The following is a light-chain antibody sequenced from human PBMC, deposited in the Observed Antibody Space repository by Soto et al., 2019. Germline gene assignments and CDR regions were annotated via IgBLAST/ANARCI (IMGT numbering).Light chain of an antibody. V-gene: IGKV3-11*01. J-gene: IGKJ2*01. CDR3: QQCSNWPPMYT. CDR2: DAS. Sequence: VLTQSPATLSLSLGERATLSCRASQSISTSFAWYQQKPGQTPRLLIYDASTRATGVPARFTGSGSGTSFTLTINSLEHEDFALVYCQQCSNWPPMYTFGPGTKLEIK. CDR1: QSISTS.